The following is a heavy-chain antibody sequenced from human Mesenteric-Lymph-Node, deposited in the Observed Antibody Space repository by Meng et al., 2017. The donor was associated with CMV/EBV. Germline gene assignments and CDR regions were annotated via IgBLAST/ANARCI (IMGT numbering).Heavy chain of an antibody. V-gene: IGHV1-46*01. J-gene: IGHJ4*02. D-gene: IGHD6-13*01. CDR3: ARTPGKAAAGTVDY. Sequence: ASVKVSCKASGFTFSGYFIHWVRQAPGQGLEWMGYINPSGDRTFNAQKFQGRVTVTRDSSATTVYMELSSLKSDDTAVYYCARTPGKAAAGTVDYWGQGTLVTVSS. CDR2: INPSGDRT. CDR1: GFTFSGYF.